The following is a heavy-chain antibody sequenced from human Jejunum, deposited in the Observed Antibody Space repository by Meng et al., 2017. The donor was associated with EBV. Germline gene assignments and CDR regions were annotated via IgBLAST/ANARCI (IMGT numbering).Heavy chain of an antibody. J-gene: IGHJ4*02. CDR3: ASGPSCSSGSCQEFDY. CDR1: EYISTPYH. CDR2: INGGATST. Sequence: VRHEHWRAEMKHPGTSVRVASQASEYISTPYHLHWVRHAPGQRLEWTGWINGGATSTVYSQNFQGRLTIARDTSARTAFMELSSLTSEDTAVYYCASGPSCSSGSCQEFDYWGQGTLVTVSS. V-gene: IGHV1-3*01. D-gene: IGHD2-2*01.